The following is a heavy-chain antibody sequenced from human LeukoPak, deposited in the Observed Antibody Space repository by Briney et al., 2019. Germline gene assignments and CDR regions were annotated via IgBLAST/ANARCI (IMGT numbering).Heavy chain of an antibody. J-gene: IGHJ1*01. D-gene: IGHD3-22*01. Sequence: GGSLRLSCAASGFTFSSYSMNWVRQAPGKGLVWVSRINGDGSTTSYADSVKGGFTISRDNAKNTLYLQMNSLRAEDTAVYYCATGNYYDSRGYYTFGHWGQGTLVTVSS. V-gene: IGHV3-74*01. CDR3: ATGNYYDSRGYYTFGH. CDR1: GFTFSSYS. CDR2: INGDGSTT.